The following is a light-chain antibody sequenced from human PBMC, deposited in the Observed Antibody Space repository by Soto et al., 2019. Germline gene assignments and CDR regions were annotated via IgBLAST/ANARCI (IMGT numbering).Light chain of an antibody. Sequence: DVVMTQSPLSLPVTLGQPASISCRSSQSLAYIDGNTYLNWIQQKPGQFPRRVIYKVSNRDPRGPDRFSGSGSGTDFTLKIGRVEAEDVGVYYCMQGTHWPPYTFGQGTKLEIK. J-gene: IGKJ2*01. CDR2: KVS. CDR3: MQGTHWPPYT. V-gene: IGKV2-30*01. CDR1: QSLAYIDGNTY.